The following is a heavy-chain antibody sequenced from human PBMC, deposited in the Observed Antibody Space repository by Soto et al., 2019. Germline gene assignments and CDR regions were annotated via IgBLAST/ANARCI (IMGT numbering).Heavy chain of an antibody. CDR3: ARGFAESSGHYPSYDS. J-gene: IGHJ4*02. D-gene: IGHD3-22*01. V-gene: IGHV4-59*01. Sequence: QVQLQESGPGLVKPSEILSLSCTVSDGSISNYYWSWIRQPPGKGLEWIGHMHYSGSTKYNPSLKSRVTISVDTSENQFSLKLSSVTAADTAMYFCARGFAESSGHYPSYDSWGQGTLITVSS. CDR2: MHYSGST. CDR1: DGSISNYY.